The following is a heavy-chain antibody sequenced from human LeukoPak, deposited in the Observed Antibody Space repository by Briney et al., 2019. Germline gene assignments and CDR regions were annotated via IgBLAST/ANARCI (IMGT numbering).Heavy chain of an antibody. CDR3: ARLDYDSSGFYYFDY. V-gene: IGHV4-39*01. J-gene: IGHJ4*02. CDR1: GGSISSSSYY. D-gene: IGHD3-22*01. Sequence: SEILSLTCTVSGGSISSSSYYWGWIRQPPGKGLEWIGSIYYSGSTYYNPSLKSRVTISVDTSKNQFSLKLSSVTAADTAVYYCARLDYDSSGFYYFDYWGQGTLVTVSS. CDR2: IYYSGST.